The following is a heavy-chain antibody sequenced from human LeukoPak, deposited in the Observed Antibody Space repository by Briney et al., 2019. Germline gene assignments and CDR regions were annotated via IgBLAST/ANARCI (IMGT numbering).Heavy chain of an antibody. CDR2: IYHSGRT. D-gene: IGHD5-12*01. J-gene: IGHJ4*02. CDR1: DGSISSNHW. CDR3: ARGGYDSPFDY. V-gene: IGHV4-4*02. Sequence: PSETLSLTCVVSDGSISSNHWWSWVRQPPGKGLEWIGEIYHSGRTNCNPSLKSRVTISVDKSKNQFSLNLNSVTAADTAVYYCARGGYDSPFDYWGQGTLVTVSS.